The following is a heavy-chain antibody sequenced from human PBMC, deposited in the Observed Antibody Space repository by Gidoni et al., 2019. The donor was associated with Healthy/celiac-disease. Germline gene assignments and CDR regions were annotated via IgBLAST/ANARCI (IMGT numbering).Heavy chain of an antibody. D-gene: IGHD2-2*01. J-gene: IGHJ3*02. Sequence: QVQLVQSGAEVKKPGASVKVSCKASGYTFTSYAMHWVRQAPGQRLEWMGWINAGNGNTKYSQKFQGRVTITRDTSASTAYMELSSLRSEDTAVYYCARGGRYCSSTSCIENAFDIWGQGTMVTVSS. CDR2: INAGNGNT. CDR3: ARGGRYCSSTSCIENAFDI. V-gene: IGHV1-3*01. CDR1: GYTFTSYA.